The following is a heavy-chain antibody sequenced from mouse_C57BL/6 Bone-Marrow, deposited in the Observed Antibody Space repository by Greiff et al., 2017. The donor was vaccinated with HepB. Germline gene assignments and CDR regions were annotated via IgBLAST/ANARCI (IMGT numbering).Heavy chain of an antibody. V-gene: IGHV1-76*01. CDR1: GYTFTDYY. J-gene: IGHJ2*01. CDR2: IYPGSGNT. CDR3: ARGGYDY. Sequence: VQRVESGAELVRPGASVKLSCKASGYTFTDYYINWVKQRPGQGLEWIARIYPGSGNTYYNEKFKGKATLTAEKSSSTAYMQLSSLTSEDSAVYFCARGGYDYWGQGTTLTVSS.